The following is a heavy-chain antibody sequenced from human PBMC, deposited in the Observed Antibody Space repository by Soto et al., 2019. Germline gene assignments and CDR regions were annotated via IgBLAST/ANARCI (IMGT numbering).Heavy chain of an antibody. CDR3: ARDVRGVKYGMDV. J-gene: IGHJ6*02. CDR1: GFTFSSYG. V-gene: IGHV3-33*01. CDR2: IWYDGSNK. Sequence: GGSLRLSCAASGFTFSSYGMHWVRQAPGKGLEWVAVIWYDGSNKYYADSVKGRFTISRDNSKNTLYLQMNSLRAEDTAVYYCARDVRGVKYGMDVWGQGTTVTVSS. D-gene: IGHD3-10*02.